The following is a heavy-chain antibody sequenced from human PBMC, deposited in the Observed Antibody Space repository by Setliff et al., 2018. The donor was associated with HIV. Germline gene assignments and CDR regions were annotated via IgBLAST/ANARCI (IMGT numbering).Heavy chain of an antibody. CDR2: IYYSGST. Sequence: SETLSLTCTVSGGSISSSNYYWGWIRQPPGKGLEWIGSIYYSGSTYYNPSLKSRVTISVDTSKNQFSLRLSSVTAADTAVYYCARPTASYSSSWDSWYFGLWGRGTLVTVSS. D-gene: IGHD6-13*01. V-gene: IGHV4-39*07. CDR3: ARPTASYSSSWDSWYFGL. J-gene: IGHJ2*01. CDR1: GGSISSSNYY.